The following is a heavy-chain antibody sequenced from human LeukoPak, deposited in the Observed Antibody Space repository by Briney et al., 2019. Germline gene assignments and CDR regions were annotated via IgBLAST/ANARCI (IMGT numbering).Heavy chain of an antibody. CDR1: GGSISNYY. J-gene: IGHJ6*03. V-gene: IGHV4-4*07. CDR3: ARGDGDSSSWYGYYYSSMDV. D-gene: IGHD6-13*01. Sequence: SETLSLTCTVSGGSISNYYWSWIRQPAGKGLEWIGRIYSSGSSNYNPSLKSRVTISVDKSKNQFSLNLRSVTAADTAVYYCARGDGDSSSWYGYYYSSMDVWGNGTTVTVPS. CDR2: IYSSGSS.